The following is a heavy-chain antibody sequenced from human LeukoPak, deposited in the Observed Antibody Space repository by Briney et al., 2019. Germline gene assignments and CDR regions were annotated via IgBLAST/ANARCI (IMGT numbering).Heavy chain of an antibody. CDR3: ARDVWAGVAVSDY. D-gene: IGHD6-19*01. Sequence: GGSPRLSCVASGFTFSSYWMTWVRQAPGKGLEWLANIKEDGSIQYYLDSVRGRFTISRDNAKTSVYLQLNSLRADDTAVYYCARDVWAGVAVSDYWGRGTLVTVSS. CDR1: GFTFSSYW. CDR2: IKEDGSIQ. J-gene: IGHJ4*02. V-gene: IGHV3-7*01.